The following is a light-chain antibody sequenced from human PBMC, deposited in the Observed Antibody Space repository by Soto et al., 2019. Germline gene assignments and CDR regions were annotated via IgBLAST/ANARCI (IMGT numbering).Light chain of an antibody. CDR3: QQYNHWWT. J-gene: IGKJ1*01. Sequence: EIVMTQSPATLSVSPGERATLSCRASQSVSTHLVWYQQKPGQAPRLLIYGASTRATGVPGRFSGTGSGTEFTLTISSLQSEDSAVYYCQQYNHWWTFGQGTKVEI. V-gene: IGKV3-15*01. CDR1: QSVSTH. CDR2: GAS.